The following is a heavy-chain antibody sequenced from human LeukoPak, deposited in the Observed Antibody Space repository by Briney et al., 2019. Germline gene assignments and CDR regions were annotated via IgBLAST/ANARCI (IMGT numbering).Heavy chain of an antibody. Sequence: PWGSLRLSCAASGFPFSSYSMNWVRQAPGKGLEWVSSISSSSSYIYYADSVKGRFTISRDNAKNSLYLQMNSLRAEDTAVYYCARESMVRGVIVGWGQGTLVTVSS. J-gene: IGHJ4*02. CDR1: GFPFSSYS. V-gene: IGHV3-21*01. D-gene: IGHD3-10*01. CDR3: ARESMVRGVIVG. CDR2: ISSSSSYI.